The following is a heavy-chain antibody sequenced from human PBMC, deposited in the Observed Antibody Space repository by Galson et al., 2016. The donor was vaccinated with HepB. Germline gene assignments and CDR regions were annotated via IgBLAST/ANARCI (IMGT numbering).Heavy chain of an antibody. CDR2: INWNSGRI. J-gene: IGHJ6*02. Sequence: PLRLSCAASGFNFYDYAMHWVRQVPGQGLEWVSGINWNSGRIDYADSVKGRFTITRDNSRNSLHLQMNSLRAEDTALYYCAKDISSVLYYSVMDVWGQGTTVTVSS. D-gene: IGHD3-10*01. CDR1: GFNFYDYA. V-gene: IGHV3-9*01. CDR3: AKDISSVLYYSVMDV.